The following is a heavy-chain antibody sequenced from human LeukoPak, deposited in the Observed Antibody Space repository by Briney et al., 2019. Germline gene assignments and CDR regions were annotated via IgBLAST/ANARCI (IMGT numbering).Heavy chain of an antibody. CDR3: AKVMGATKYYFDY. V-gene: IGHV3-30*02. J-gene: IGHJ4*02. D-gene: IGHD1-26*01. Sequence: GGSLRLSCAASGFTFSSYGMHWVRQAPGKGLEWVAFIRYDGSNKYYADSVKGRFTISRDNSKNTLYLQMNSLRAEDTAVYYCAKVMGATKYYFDYWGQGTLVTVSS. CDR2: IRYDGSNK. CDR1: GFTFSSYG.